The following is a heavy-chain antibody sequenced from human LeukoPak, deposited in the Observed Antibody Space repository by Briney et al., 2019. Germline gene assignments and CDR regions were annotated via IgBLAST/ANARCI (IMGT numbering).Heavy chain of an antibody. V-gene: IGHV4-59*08. Sequence: SETLSLTCTVSGGSMNDYYWTWIRQPPGKGLEWIGYIYYGGNTNYNPSLESRVTLSIDTSKNQFSLRMTSVTAADTAVYYCARLQVHCGGDCYTRWFDPWGQGTLVTVSS. J-gene: IGHJ5*02. CDR3: ARLQVHCGGDCYTRWFDP. CDR1: GGSMNDYY. D-gene: IGHD2-21*02. CDR2: IYYGGNT.